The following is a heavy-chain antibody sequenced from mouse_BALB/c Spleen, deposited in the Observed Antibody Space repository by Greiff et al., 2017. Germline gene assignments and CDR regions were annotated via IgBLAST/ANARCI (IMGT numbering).Heavy chain of an antibody. CDR3: ARSDYDEAWFAY. J-gene: IGHJ3*01. V-gene: IGHV1-63*01. CDR2: IYPGSGNT. D-gene: IGHD2-4*01. Sequence: QVHVKQSGAELVRPGTSVKISCKASGYAFTNYWLGWVKQRPGHGLEWIGDIYPGSGNTYYNEKFKGKATLTADKSSSTAYMQLSSLTSEDSAVYFCARSDYDEAWFAYWGQGTLVTVSA. CDR1: GYAFTNYW.